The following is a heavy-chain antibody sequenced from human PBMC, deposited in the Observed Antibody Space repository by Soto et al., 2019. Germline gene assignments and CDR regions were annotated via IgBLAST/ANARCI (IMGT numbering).Heavy chain of an antibody. D-gene: IGHD1-20*01. CDR2: INPDSGIT. V-gene: IGHV1-2*02. Sequence: EASVKVSCKASGYTFTASYIHWLRQAPGQGLEWMGWINPDSGITNYARKFQGRVTLTGDTPISTAYMELNTLKSDDSALYYCVRLGITYNWFDPWGQGTLVTVSS. CDR1: GYTFTASY. CDR3: VRLGITYNWFDP. J-gene: IGHJ5*02.